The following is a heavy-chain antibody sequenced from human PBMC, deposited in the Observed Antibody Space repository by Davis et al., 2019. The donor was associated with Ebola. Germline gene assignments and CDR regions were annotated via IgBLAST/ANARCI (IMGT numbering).Heavy chain of an antibody. CDR1: GFTFSSYS. D-gene: IGHD3-9*01. Sequence: GGSLRLSCAASGFTFSSYSMNWVRQAPGKGLEWVSAISGSGGSTYYADSVKGRFTISRDNSKNTLYLQMNSLKTEDTAVYYCTTGGYDILTGLNDYWGQGTLVTVSS. CDR2: ISGSGGST. J-gene: IGHJ4*02. CDR3: TTGGYDILTGLNDY. V-gene: IGHV3-23*01.